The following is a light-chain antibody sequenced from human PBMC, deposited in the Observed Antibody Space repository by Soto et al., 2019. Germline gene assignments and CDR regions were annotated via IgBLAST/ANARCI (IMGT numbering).Light chain of an antibody. Sequence: EIVMTQSPATLSVSPVERATRSCSGSQSLSTKLAWYQQKPGQAPRLLIYGASSRATGIPDRFSGSGSGTDFTLTISRLEPKDFAVYYCQQYGSSPPITFGQGTRRRL. CDR1: QSLSTK. J-gene: IGKJ5*01. CDR2: GAS. CDR3: QQYGSSPPIT. V-gene: IGKV3-20*01.